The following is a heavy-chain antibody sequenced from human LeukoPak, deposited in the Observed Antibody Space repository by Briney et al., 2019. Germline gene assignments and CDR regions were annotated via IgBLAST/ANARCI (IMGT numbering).Heavy chain of an antibody. CDR2: IRYDGSNK. CDR1: GFTFSSYG. Sequence: GGSLRLSCAASGFTFSSYGMHWVRQAPGKGLEWVAFIRYDGSNKYYADSVKGRFTISRDNSKNTGYLQMNSLRVEDTAVYYCAKASGHFYYYMDVWGKGTTVTVSS. CDR3: AKASGHFYYYMDV. D-gene: IGHD7-27*01. V-gene: IGHV3-30*02. J-gene: IGHJ6*03.